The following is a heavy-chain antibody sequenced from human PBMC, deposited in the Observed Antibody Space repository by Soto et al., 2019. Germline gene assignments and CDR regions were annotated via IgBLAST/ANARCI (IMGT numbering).Heavy chain of an antibody. D-gene: IGHD2-2*01. CDR1: GFTFSTYT. J-gene: IGHJ5*02. V-gene: IGHV3-23*01. CDR2: ISGSGASP. CDR3: AKASCRTTNCYVPAS. Sequence: GGSLRLSCAASGFTFSTYTMSWVRRAPGKGLEWASAISGSGASPSYADSVQGRFTISRDNPKRTLYLQMNNLRAEDTAVYYCAKASCRTTNCYVPASWGQGTLVTVPS.